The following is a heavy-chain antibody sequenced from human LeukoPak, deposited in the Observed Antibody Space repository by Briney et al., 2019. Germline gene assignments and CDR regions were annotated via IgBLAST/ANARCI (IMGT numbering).Heavy chain of an antibody. CDR2: ISSGSSTI. CDR3: AKPPRGDKNFDY. J-gene: IGHJ4*02. D-gene: IGHD2-21*02. Sequence: GGSLRLSCAASGFTFSDYTMNWVRQAPGKGLEWVSYISSGSSTIYYADSVKGRFTISRDNAKNSLYLQMNSLRAEDTAVYYCAKPPRGDKNFDYWGQGTLVTVSS. CDR1: GFTFSDYT. V-gene: IGHV3-48*04.